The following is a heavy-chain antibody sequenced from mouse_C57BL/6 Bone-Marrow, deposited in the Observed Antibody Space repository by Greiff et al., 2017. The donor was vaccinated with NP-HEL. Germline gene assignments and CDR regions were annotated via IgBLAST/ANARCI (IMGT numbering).Heavy chain of an antibody. CDR1: GYTFTSYW. D-gene: IGHD2-4*01. Sequence: VQLQQPGAELVMPGASVKLSCKASGYTFTSYWMHWVKQRPGQGLEWIGEIDPSDSYTNYNQKFKGKSTLTVDKSSSTAYMQLSSLTSEDSAVYYCARCDYDVVWGTGTTVTVSS. V-gene: IGHV1-69*01. CDR2: IDPSDSYT. J-gene: IGHJ1*03. CDR3: ARCDYDVV.